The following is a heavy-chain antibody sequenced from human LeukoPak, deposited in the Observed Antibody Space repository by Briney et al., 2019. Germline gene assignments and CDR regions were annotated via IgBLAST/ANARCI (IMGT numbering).Heavy chain of an antibody. J-gene: IGHJ3*02. D-gene: IGHD3-9*01. CDR1: GGSISSYY. V-gene: IGHV4-59*08. Sequence: SETLSLTCTVSGGSISSYYWSWIRQPPGEGLEWIGYIYYSGTTNYNPSLKSRVTISVDTPKNQFSLKLSSVTAADTAVYYCARHYDILTGYSAYAFDIWGQGTMVTVSS. CDR3: ARHYDILTGYSAYAFDI. CDR2: IYYSGTT.